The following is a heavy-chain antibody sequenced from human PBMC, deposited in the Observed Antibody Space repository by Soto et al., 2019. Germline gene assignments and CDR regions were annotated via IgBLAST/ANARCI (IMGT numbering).Heavy chain of an antibody. J-gene: IGHJ6*02. D-gene: IGHD2-2*01. V-gene: IGHV1-18*01. CDR2: ISAYHGNT. CDR1: GYTFTSYG. Sequence: QVQLVQSGAEVKKPGASVKVSCKASGYTFTSYGISWVRQAPGQGLEWMGWISAYHGNTNYAQKLHRSITMTTTTSTSTAYMELRSLISDDTAVYYCATLYCIRTSCYLGMDVWGQGTTVTVSS. CDR3: ATLYCIRTSCYLGMDV.